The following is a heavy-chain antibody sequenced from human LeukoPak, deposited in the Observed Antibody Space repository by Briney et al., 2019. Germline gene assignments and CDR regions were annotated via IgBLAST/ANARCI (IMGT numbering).Heavy chain of an antibody. J-gene: IGHJ6*03. Sequence: GSLRLSCTASGFTLSTYTMNWVRQAPGKGLEWVAFISYDGSDTYYADSVKGRFTISKDYSKSTLYLQMNSLGPEDTALYYCATDCSSSNCYLAYYYYYMDVWGRGTTVIVSS. CDR3: ATDCSSSNCYLAYYYYYMDV. D-gene: IGHD2-2*01. CDR2: ISYDGSDT. V-gene: IGHV3-30*01. CDR1: GFTLSTYT.